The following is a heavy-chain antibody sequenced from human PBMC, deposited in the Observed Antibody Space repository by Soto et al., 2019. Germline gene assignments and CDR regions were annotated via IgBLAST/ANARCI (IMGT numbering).Heavy chain of an antibody. D-gene: IGHD3-10*01. CDR3: ARAGPGVDV. CDR1: GFTLSDFA. J-gene: IGHJ6*02. Sequence: QVQLVQSGGGVVQPGRSLRLSCAASGFTLSDFAMHWVRQAPGKGLEWVALLSNDGGIEHYGESVRGRVPISRDKSNHMLYMQRTSLGVEDPAVYYCARAGPGVDVWGQGTTVTVSS. CDR2: LSNDGGIE. V-gene: IGHV3-30-3*01.